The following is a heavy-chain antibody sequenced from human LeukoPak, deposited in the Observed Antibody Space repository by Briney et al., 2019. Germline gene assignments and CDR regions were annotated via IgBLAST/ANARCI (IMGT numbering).Heavy chain of an antibody. V-gene: IGHV3-74*01. Sequence: PGGSLRLSCVDSGFTFTNAWMSWVRQAPGQGLVWVSHISPDGRSTNYADSVKGRFTISRDNARNTLYLQLNSLTAEDTAVYYCAMGYKSAYSWDYWGQGTLVTVSS. CDR2: ISPDGRST. J-gene: IGHJ4*02. CDR1: GFTFTNAW. CDR3: AMGYKSAYSWDY. D-gene: IGHD5-18*01.